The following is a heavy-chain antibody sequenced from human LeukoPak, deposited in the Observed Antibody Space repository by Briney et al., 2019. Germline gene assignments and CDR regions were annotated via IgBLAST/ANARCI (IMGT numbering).Heavy chain of an antibody. CDR2: IIPIFGTA. V-gene: IGHV1-69*13. J-gene: IGHJ4*02. CDR1: GGTFSSYA. Sequence: SVKVSCKASGGTFSSYAISWVRQAPGQGLEWMGGIIPIFGTANYAQKFQGRVTIAADESTSTAYMELSSLRSEDTAVYYCARDGRVTIFGVAAMRYWGQGTLVTVSS. CDR3: ARDGRVTIFGVAAMRY. D-gene: IGHD3-3*01.